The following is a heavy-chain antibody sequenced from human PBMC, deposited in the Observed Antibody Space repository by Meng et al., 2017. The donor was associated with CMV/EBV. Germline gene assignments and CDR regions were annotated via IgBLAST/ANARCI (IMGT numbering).Heavy chain of an antibody. V-gene: IGHV4-34*01. J-gene: IGHJ4*02. CDR1: GGSFSGYY. D-gene: IGHD3-3*01. CDR2: INHSGST. CDR3: ARGWDYDFWSAMGYFDY. Sequence: SETLSLTCAVYGGSFSGYYWSWIRQPPGKGLGWIGEINHSGSTNYNPSLKGRVTISVDTSKNQFSLKLSSVTAADTAVYYCARGWDYDFWSAMGYFDYWGQGTLVTVSS.